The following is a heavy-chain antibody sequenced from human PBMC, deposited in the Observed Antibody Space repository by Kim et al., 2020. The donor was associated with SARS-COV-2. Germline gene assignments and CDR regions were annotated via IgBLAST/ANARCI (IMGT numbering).Heavy chain of an antibody. CDR3: ARDPLNGIAVADRYFDY. J-gene: IGHJ4*02. Sequence: GGSLRLSCAASGFTFSSYAMHWVRQAPGKGLEWVAVISYDGSNKYYADSVKGRFTISRDNSKNTLYLQMNSLRAEDTAVYYCARDPLNGIAVADRYFDYWGQGTLVTVSS. V-gene: IGHV3-30-3*01. CDR1: GFTFSSYA. CDR2: ISYDGSNK. D-gene: IGHD6-19*01.